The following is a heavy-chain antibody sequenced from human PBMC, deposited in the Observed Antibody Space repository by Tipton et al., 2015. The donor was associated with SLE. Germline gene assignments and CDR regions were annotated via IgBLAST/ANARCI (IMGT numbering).Heavy chain of an antibody. CDR3: ARVVKGSSWYWFDP. V-gene: IGHV4-59*12. J-gene: IGHJ5*02. D-gene: IGHD6-13*01. Sequence: TLSLTCTVSGDSISSYYWSWIRQPPGKGLEWIGYIYHSGSTNYNPSLKSRVTISVDTSKNQFSLILTSVTAADPAVYYCARVVKGSSWYWFDPWGQGSLVTVSS. CDR2: IYHSGST. CDR1: GDSISSYY.